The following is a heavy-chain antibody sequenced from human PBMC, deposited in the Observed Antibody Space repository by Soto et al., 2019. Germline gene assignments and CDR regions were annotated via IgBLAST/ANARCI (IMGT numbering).Heavy chain of an antibody. CDR3: AGQEYSSSSDFWGPPDV. CDR2: IYYSGST. D-gene: IGHD6-6*01. CDR1: GGSISSYY. V-gene: IGHV4-59*01. Sequence: SETLSLTCTVSGGSISSYYWSWIRQPPGKGLEWIGYIYYSGSTNYNPSLKSRVTISVDTSKNQFSLKLSSVTAADTAVYYCAGQEYSSSSDFWGPPDVWGKGTKVTVSS. J-gene: IGHJ6*04.